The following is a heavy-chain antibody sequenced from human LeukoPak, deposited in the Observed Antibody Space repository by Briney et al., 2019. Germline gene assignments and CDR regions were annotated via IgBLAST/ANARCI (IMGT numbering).Heavy chain of an antibody. J-gene: IGHJ5*02. Sequence: SETLSLTCTVSGGSISSHYWSWIRQPPGKGLEWIGYIYYSGSTNYNPSLKSRVTISVDTSKNQFSLKLSSVTAADTAVYYCARRTYGDYGTNWFDPWGQGTLVTVSS. D-gene: IGHD4-17*01. CDR2: IYYSGST. CDR1: GGSISSHY. V-gene: IGHV4-59*08. CDR3: ARRTYGDYGTNWFDP.